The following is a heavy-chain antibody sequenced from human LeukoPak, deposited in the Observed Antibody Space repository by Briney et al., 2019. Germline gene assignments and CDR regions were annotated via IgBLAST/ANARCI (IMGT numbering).Heavy chain of an antibody. CDR3: ARDLYY. V-gene: IGHV3-30-3*01. Sequence: GRSLRLSCAASGFTFSSYAMHWVRQAPGKGLEWVAVISYDGSNKYYADSVKGRFTISRDNSKNTLYLQMNSLRAEDTAVYYCARDLYYWGQGTLVTVSS. CDR1: GFTFSSYA. J-gene: IGHJ4*02. CDR2: ISYDGSNK.